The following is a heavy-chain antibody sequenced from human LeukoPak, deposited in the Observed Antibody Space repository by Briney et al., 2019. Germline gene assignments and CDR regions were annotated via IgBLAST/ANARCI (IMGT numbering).Heavy chain of an antibody. CDR2: IAYDGYAK. D-gene: IGHD3-10*01. CDR3: AKDRGAYGSGTYPYFDS. Sequence: GRSLRLSCAASGFTFTSHAMHWVRQAPGKGLEWVAVIAYDGYAKYYADSVKGRFTISRDNSKRTLFLQMNSLRAEDTAVYYCAKDRGAYGSGTYPYFDSWGQGTLVTVSS. V-gene: IGHV3-30*18. CDR1: GFTFTSHA. J-gene: IGHJ4*02.